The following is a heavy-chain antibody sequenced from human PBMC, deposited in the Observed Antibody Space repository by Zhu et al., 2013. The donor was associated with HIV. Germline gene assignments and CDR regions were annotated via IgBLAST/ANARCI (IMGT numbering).Heavy chain of an antibody. Sequence: QVQLLQSGAEVKKPGSSVRVSCKSTGGSFTHYAMNWVRQAPGQGFEWMGGIIPAFGVLNYAQRFQGRITISASKETSTDFLDLRSLTSGDTAIYYCARREKASDNSGLFDYWGQGTLVTVSS. D-gene: IGHD1-26*01. J-gene: IGHJ4*02. CDR1: GGSFTHYA. CDR2: IIPAFGVL. CDR3: ARREKASDNSGLFDY. V-gene: IGHV1-69*17.